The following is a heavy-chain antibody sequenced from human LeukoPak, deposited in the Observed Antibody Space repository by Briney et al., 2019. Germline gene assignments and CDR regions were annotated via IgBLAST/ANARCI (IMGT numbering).Heavy chain of an antibody. CDR1: GGSISSGSYY. Sequence: SETLSLTCTVSGGSISSGSYYWSWIRQPAGKGLEWIGRIYTSGSTHYNPSLKSRVTISVDTSKNQFSLKLSSVTAADTAVYYCARVTSIVGATNDYWGQGTLVTVSS. V-gene: IGHV4-61*02. D-gene: IGHD1-26*01. CDR2: IYTSGST. J-gene: IGHJ4*02. CDR3: ARVTSIVGATNDY.